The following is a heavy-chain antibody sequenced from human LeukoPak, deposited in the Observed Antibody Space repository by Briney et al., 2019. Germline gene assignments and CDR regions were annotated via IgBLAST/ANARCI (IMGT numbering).Heavy chain of an antibody. J-gene: IGHJ5*02. CDR1: GGSISSYY. Sequence: PSETLSLTCTVSGGSISSYYWSWIRQPPGKGLEWIGYIYYSGSTNYNPSLKSRVTISVDTSKNQFSLKLSSVTAADTAVYYCARESGYSGYDSPGDNWFDPWGQGTLVTVSS. CDR3: ARESGYSGYDSPGDNWFDP. V-gene: IGHV4-59*01. D-gene: IGHD5-12*01. CDR2: IYYSGST.